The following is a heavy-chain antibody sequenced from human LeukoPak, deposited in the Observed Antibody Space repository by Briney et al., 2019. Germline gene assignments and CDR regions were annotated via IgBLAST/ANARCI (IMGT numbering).Heavy chain of an antibody. Sequence: GGSLRLSCAASGSIFSNYWMSWVRQAPGKGLEWVANIKQDGSEKYYVDSVKGRFTISRDNAKNSLYLQMNSLRAEDTAVYYCARVAGYCSSPSCYYLDYWGQGALVTVSS. CDR1: GSIFSNYW. D-gene: IGHD2-2*01. CDR3: ARVAGYCSSPSCYYLDY. V-gene: IGHV3-7*01. J-gene: IGHJ4*02. CDR2: IKQDGSEK.